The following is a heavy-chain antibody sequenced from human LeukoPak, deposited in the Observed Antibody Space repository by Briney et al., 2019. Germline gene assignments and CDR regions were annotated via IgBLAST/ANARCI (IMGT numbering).Heavy chain of an antibody. Sequence: GGSLRLSCAASGFTFNSYWLHWVRQAPGKGLVWVSRVNGDGSDTSYADSVKGRFTISRDNAKNTLYLQMDSLRAEDTAVYYCTTGIGNYYYYWGQGTLVTVAS. V-gene: IGHV3-74*01. CDR1: GFTFNSYW. D-gene: IGHD3-10*01. CDR3: TTGIGNYYYY. J-gene: IGHJ4*02. CDR2: VNGDGSDT.